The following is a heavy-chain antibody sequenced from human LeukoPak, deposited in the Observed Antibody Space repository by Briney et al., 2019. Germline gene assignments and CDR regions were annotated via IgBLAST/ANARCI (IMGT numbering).Heavy chain of an antibody. CDR3: ARSSSWPYYFDY. D-gene: IGHD6-13*01. Sequence: GSSVKVSCKASGGTFSSHAISWVRQAPGQGLEWMGGIIPIFGTANYAQKFQGRVTITADKSTSTAYMELSSLRSEDTAVYYCARSSSWPYYFDYWGQGTLVTVSS. J-gene: IGHJ4*02. CDR2: IIPIFGTA. CDR1: GGTFSSHA. V-gene: IGHV1-69*06.